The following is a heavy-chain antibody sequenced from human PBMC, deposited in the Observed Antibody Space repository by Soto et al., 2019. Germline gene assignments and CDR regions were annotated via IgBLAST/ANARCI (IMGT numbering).Heavy chain of an antibody. J-gene: IGHJ4*02. CDR1: GFTFSNYG. V-gene: IGHV3-30*18. D-gene: IGHD2-15*01. CDR3: AKEERSGEIDY. CDR2: ISYDGRNK. Sequence: QVQLVESGGGVVQPGRSLRLSCAASGFTFSNYGMHWVRQAPGKGLEWVTVISYDGRNKYYADSVKDRFTISRDNSQHTLYLQMNSLRAEDTAVYYCAKEERSGEIDYWGQGTVVTVSS.